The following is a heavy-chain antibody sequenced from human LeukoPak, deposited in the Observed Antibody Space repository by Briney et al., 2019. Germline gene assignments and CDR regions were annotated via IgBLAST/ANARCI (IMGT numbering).Heavy chain of an antibody. CDR1: GFTFDDYA. Sequence: GRSLRLSCAASGFTFDDYAMHWVRQAPGKGLEWVPGISWNSGSIGYADSVKGRFTISRDNAKNSLYLQMNSLRAEDIALYYCAKADYYDSPFDYWGQGTLVTVSS. J-gene: IGHJ4*02. V-gene: IGHV3-9*03. CDR2: ISWNSGSI. D-gene: IGHD3-22*01. CDR3: AKADYYDSPFDY.